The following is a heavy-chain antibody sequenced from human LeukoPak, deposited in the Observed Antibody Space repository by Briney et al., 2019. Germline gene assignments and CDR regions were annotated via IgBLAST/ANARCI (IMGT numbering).Heavy chain of an antibody. V-gene: IGHV4-30-2*01. CDR2: IYHSGST. CDR1: GGSISSGGYS. CDR3: ARASDVDTAFDY. Sequence: SETLSLTCAVSGGSISSGGYSWSWIRQPPGTGLEWIGYIYHSGSTYYNPSLKSRVTISVDRSKNQFSLKLRSVTAADTPVYYCARASDVDTAFDYWGQGNLVTVSS. J-gene: IGHJ4*02. D-gene: IGHD5-18*01.